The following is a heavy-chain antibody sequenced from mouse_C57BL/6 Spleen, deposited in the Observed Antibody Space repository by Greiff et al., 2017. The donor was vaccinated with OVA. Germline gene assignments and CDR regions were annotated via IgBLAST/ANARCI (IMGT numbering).Heavy chain of an antibody. Sequence: QVQLQQSGAELMKPGASVKLSCKATGYTFTGYWIEWVKQRPGHGLEWIGEILPGSGSTNYNEKFKGKATFTADTSSNTAYMQLSSLTTEDSDIYYGAGPATTVPYYLDYWGQGTTLTVSS. J-gene: IGHJ2*01. CDR2: ILPGSGST. CDR3: AGPATTVPYYLDY. V-gene: IGHV1-9*01. D-gene: IGHD1-2*01. CDR1: GYTFTGYW.